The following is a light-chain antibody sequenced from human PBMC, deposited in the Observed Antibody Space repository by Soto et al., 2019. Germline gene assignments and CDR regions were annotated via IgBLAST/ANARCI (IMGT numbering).Light chain of an antibody. V-gene: IGKV3-11*01. Sequence: IVFTQSPTTLSLSPGERATLSCRASQSVSSYLAWYQRKPGQAPRLLIYDASNRATGIPARFSGSGSGTDFTLTISSLEPEDFAVYYCQQRSNWITFGQGTRLEI. CDR2: DAS. CDR1: QSVSSY. J-gene: IGKJ5*01. CDR3: QQRSNWIT.